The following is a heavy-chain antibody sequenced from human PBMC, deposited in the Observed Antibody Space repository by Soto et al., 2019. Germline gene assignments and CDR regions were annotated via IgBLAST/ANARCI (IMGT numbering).Heavy chain of an antibody. J-gene: IGHJ6*02. V-gene: IGHV3-23*01. D-gene: IGHD6-13*01. CDR3: AKGQSISWSQTGGMDV. Sequence: EVQLLESGGGLVQPGGSLRLSCAASGFTFSIYAMSWVRQAPGKGLEWVSGIDVSGASTYYADAMKGRFTISRDDSKNTRYLHMNGLRAEDTAVYYCAKGQSISWSQTGGMDVWGQGTTVTVSS. CDR2: IDVSGAST. CDR1: GFTFSIYA.